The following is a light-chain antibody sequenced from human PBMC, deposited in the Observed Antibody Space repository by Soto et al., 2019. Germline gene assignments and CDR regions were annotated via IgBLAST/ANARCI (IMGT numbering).Light chain of an antibody. V-gene: IGKV3-15*01. CDR1: QTVSRN. Sequence: EIVMTQSPATLSVSPGDRATLSCRASQTVSRNLAWYQQKSGQAPRLLIYGSSTRATGIPASFSGSGSGTEFTLTISSLQSEDSAVYYCQQYNDWPRGFTFGPGTKVDLK. J-gene: IGKJ3*01. CDR3: QQYNDWPRGFT. CDR2: GSS.